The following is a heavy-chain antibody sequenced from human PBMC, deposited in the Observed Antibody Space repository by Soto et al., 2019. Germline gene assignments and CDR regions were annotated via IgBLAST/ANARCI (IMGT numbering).Heavy chain of an antibody. CDR3: ARGPGYSYGYSVYYYYYGMDV. J-gene: IGHJ6*02. CDR1: GGSLSGVY. CDR2: INHSGST. D-gene: IGHD5-18*01. V-gene: IGHV4-34*01. Sequence: SETLSLTCGVYGGSLSGVYCTWSRQPPGKGLEWIGEINHSGSTNCSPSLESRVTISLDTSNNQFSLKLSSVTAADTAVYYCARGPGYSYGYSVYYYYYGMDVWGQGTTVTVSS.